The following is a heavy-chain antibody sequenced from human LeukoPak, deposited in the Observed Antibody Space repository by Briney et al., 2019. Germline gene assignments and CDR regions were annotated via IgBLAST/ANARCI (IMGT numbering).Heavy chain of an antibody. CDR1: GYTFTGYY. J-gene: IGHJ4*02. Sequence: GASVKVSCKASGYTFTGYYMHWVRQAPGQGLEWMGWINPNSGGTNYAQKFQGRVTMTRDTSISTAYMELSRLRPDDTAVYYCARGVMTTVTFPFGYWGQGTLVTVSS. CDR3: ARGVMTTVTFPFGY. CDR2: INPNSGGT. D-gene: IGHD4-17*01. V-gene: IGHV1-2*02.